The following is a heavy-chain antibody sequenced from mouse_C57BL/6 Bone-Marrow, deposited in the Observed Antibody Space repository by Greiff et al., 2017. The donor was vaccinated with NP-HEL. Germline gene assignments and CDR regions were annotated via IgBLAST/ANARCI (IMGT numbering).Heavy chain of an antibody. Sequence: VQLKQSGAELVKPGASVKLSCTASGFNITDYYMHWVKQRTEQGLEWIGRIDPEDGETKYAPKFQGKATITADTSSNTAYLQLSSLTSEDTAVDYCAPICYGNVYYFDYWGQGTTLTVSS. V-gene: IGHV14-2*01. CDR3: APICYGNVYYFDY. D-gene: IGHD2-1*01. CDR2: IDPEDGET. J-gene: IGHJ2*01. CDR1: GFNITDYY.